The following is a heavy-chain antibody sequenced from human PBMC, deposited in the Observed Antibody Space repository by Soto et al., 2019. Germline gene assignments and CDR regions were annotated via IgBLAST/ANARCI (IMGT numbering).Heavy chain of an antibody. J-gene: IGHJ5*02. CDR3: ARDLTDVGFDP. CDR1: GYTFTSYG. V-gene: IGHV1-18*01. D-gene: IGHD2-15*01. CDR2: ISAYNGNT. Sequence: ASVKVSCKASGYTFTSYGISWVRQAPGQGLEWMGWISAYNGNTNYAQKLQGRVTMTTDTSTSTDYMELRSLRSDDTAVYYCARDLTDVGFDPWGQGTLVTVSS.